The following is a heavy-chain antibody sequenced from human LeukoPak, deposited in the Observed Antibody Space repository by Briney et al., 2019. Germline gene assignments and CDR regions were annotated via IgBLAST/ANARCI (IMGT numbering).Heavy chain of an antibody. CDR3: SGRSGFSSIY. Sequence: GGSLRLSCAASGFTFNTHWMNWVRQSPRGGLEWVANISPDGSAEYYVVSVKGRFTISRDNAKNLVYLQLSSLRTEDTAVYYCSGRSGFSSIYWGQGTLVTVSS. CDR2: ISPDGSAE. J-gene: IGHJ4*02. V-gene: IGHV3-7*01. D-gene: IGHD6-19*01. CDR1: GFTFNTHW.